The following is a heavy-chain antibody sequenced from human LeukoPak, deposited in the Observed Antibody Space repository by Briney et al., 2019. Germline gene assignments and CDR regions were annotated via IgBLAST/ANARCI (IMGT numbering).Heavy chain of an antibody. CDR3: ARRRGYGDRRFDY. Sequence: SETLSLTCAVYGGSFSGCYWSWIRQPPGKGLERIGEINHSGSTNYNPSLKSRVTISVDTSKNQFSLKLSSVTAADTAVYYCARRRGYGDRRFDYWGQGTLVTVSS. J-gene: IGHJ4*02. D-gene: IGHD4-17*01. V-gene: IGHV4-34*01. CDR2: INHSGST. CDR1: GGSFSGCY.